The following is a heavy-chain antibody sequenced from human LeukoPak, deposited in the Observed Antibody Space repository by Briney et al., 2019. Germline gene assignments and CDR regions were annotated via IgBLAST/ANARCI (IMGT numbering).Heavy chain of an antibody. J-gene: IGHJ6*03. CDR3: ASKSLAAAGTPDYYYYYYMDV. V-gene: IGHV4-34*01. Sequence: SETLSLTCAVYGGSFSGYYWSWIRQPPGKGLEWLGEINHSGSTNYNPSLKSRVTISVDTSKNQFSLKLSSVTAADTAVYYCASKSLAAAGTPDYYYYYYMDVWGKGTTVTVSS. CDR1: GGSFSGYY. CDR2: INHSGST. D-gene: IGHD6-13*01.